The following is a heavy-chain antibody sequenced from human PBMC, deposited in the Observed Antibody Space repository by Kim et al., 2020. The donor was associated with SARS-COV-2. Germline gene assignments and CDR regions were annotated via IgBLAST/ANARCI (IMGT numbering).Heavy chain of an antibody. J-gene: IGHJ6*02. Sequence: GGSLRLSCAVSGFTFTTYWMHWVRQAPGKGLVWVSRISGDGTGTAYADPVKGRFTISRDNARDKVYLQMNSLRADDTAMYYCVRDDGTQYYGMDVWGQGTTATVSS. CDR3: VRDDGTQYYGMDV. CDR2: ISGDGTGT. CDR1: GFTFTTYW. V-gene: IGHV3-74*01.